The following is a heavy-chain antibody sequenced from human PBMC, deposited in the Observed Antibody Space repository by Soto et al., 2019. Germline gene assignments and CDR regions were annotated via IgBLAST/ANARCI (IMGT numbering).Heavy chain of an antibody. CDR1: GFTVSSNY. CDR2: INSDGSST. V-gene: IGHV3-74*01. J-gene: IGHJ4*02. CDR3: ARASKGYCSGGSCYHFDY. Sequence: GGSLRLSCAASGFTVSSNYMSWVRQAPGKGLVWVSRINSDGSSTSYADSVKGRFTISRDNAKNTLYLQMNSLRAEDTAVYYCARASKGYCSGGSCYHFDYWGQGTLVTVSS. D-gene: IGHD2-15*01.